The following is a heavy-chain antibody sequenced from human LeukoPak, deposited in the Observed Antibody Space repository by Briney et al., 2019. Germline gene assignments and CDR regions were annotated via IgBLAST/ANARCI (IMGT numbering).Heavy chain of an antibody. J-gene: IGHJ4*02. D-gene: IGHD6-19*01. V-gene: IGHV3-23*01. CDR3: AKDNRRHYTSGPNPDSLH. Sequence: GGSLRLSCAASGFTFSSYAMSWVRQAPGKGLEWVSAVSGSGVTTYYAGSVKGRFTISRDNAKNSLYLQMNSLRVEDTAFYYCAKDNRRHYTSGPNPDSLHWGQGALVTVSS. CDR2: VSGSGVTT. CDR1: GFTFSSYA.